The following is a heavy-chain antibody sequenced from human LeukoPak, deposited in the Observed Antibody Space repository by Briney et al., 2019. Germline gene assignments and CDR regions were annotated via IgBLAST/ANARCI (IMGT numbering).Heavy chain of an antibody. CDR3: ARVYRGRWELLRSSGPFDY. Sequence: GGSLRLSCAASGFTFSSYSMNWVRQAPGKGLEWVSSISSSSSYIYYADSVKGRFTISRDNAKNSLYLQMNSLRAEDTAAYYCARVYRGRWELLRSSGPFDYWGQGTLVTVSS. J-gene: IGHJ4*02. CDR2: ISSSSSYI. V-gene: IGHV3-21*01. D-gene: IGHD1-26*01. CDR1: GFTFSSYS.